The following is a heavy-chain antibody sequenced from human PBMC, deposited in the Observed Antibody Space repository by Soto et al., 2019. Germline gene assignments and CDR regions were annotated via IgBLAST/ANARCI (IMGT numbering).Heavy chain of an antibody. CDR2: LYDGGST. CDR1: GVSIRSYF. Sequence: SETLSLTCTVSGVSIRSYFWSWIRQPPGKGLEWIGYLYDGGSTHYNTSLKSRVTISADMSKNQVSLELRSVTAADTAVYFCARDLPHYFDFWGQGTLVTVSS. J-gene: IGHJ4*02. V-gene: IGHV4-59*01. CDR3: ARDLPHYFDF.